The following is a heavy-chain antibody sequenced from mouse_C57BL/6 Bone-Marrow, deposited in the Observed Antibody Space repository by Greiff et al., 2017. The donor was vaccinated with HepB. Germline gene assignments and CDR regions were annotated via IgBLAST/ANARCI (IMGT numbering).Heavy chain of an antibody. Sequence: EVQLQQSVAELVRPGASVKLSCTASGFNFNNTYMHWVKQRPEQGLEWIGRIDPANGNTKYAPKFQGKATITADTSSNTAYLQLSSLTSEDTAIYYWARGAVVVDWYFDVWGTGTTVTVSS. J-gene: IGHJ1*03. D-gene: IGHD1-1*01. CDR1: GFNFNNTY. CDR2: IDPANGNT. CDR3: ARGAVVVDWYFDV. V-gene: IGHV14-3*01.